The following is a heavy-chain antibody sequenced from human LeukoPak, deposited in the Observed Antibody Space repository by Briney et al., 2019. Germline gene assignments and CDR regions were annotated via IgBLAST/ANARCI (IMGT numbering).Heavy chain of an antibody. J-gene: IGHJ4*02. CDR3: AKDPDVGLVDY. Sequence: GSLRLSCAASGFTFSSYAMSWVRQAPGKGLEWVSAFSGSGGSTYYADSVKGRFTISRDNSKNTLYLQINSLRAEDTAVYYCAKDPDVGLVDYWGQGTLVTVSS. D-gene: IGHD3-16*01. V-gene: IGHV3-23*01. CDR2: FSGSGGST. CDR1: GFTFSSYA.